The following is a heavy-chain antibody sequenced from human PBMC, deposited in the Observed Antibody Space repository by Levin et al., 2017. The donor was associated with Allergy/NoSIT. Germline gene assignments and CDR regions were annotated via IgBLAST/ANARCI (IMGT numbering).Heavy chain of an antibody. CDR3: ARDLDNPDDTFDI. V-gene: IGHV3-33*01. CDR2: IWDEGSPK. CDR1: GFSFSDYG. Sequence: RAGGSLRLSCAASGFSFSDYGMHWVRQAPGKGLEWVALIWDEGSPKYYADSVKGRFTISRDNSKNTVYLQLNSLRAEDTAVYYCARDLDNPDDTFDIWGQGTVVTVSS. J-gene: IGHJ3*02. D-gene: IGHD1-14*01.